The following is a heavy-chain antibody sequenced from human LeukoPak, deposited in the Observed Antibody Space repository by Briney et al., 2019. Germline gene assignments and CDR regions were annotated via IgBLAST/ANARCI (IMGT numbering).Heavy chain of an antibody. Sequence: ASVKVSCKASGYTFTSYGISWVRQAPGQGLEWMGWISAYNGNTNYAQKLQGRVTMTTDTSTSTAYMELRSLRSDDTAVYYCARFNGYDFWSGYYEYYFDYWGQGTLVTVSS. CDR1: GYTFTSYG. D-gene: IGHD3-3*01. CDR3: ARFNGYDFWSGYYEYYFDY. J-gene: IGHJ4*02. V-gene: IGHV1-18*01. CDR2: ISAYNGNT.